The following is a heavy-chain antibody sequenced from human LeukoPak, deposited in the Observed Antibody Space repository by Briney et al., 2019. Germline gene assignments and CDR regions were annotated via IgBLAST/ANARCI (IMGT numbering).Heavy chain of an antibody. D-gene: IGHD3-10*01. CDR2: ISYDGSNK. CDR3: ARDTPYYYGSGSYYPNFDY. J-gene: IGHJ4*02. Sequence: GRSLRLSCAASGFTFSSYAMHWVRQAPGKGLEWVAVISYDGSNKYYADSVKGRFTISRDNSKNTLYLQMNSLRAEDTAVYYCARDTPYYYGSGSYYPNFDYWGQGTLVTVS. V-gene: IGHV3-30*04. CDR1: GFTFSSYA.